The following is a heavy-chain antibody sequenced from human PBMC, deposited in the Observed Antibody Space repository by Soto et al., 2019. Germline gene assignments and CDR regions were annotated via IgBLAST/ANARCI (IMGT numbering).Heavy chain of an antibody. V-gene: IGHV3-21*01. CDR1: GFTFSSYS. CDR2: ISTCSSSI. J-gene: IGHJ6*02. CDR3: AKDEVLVEVVARDYYGMDV. D-gene: IGHD2-15*01. Sequence: GGSLRLSCAASGFTFSSYSMSWVGQGPGQGLEWVSSISTCSSSIYYAESVKGRFTISRDNSKNTLYLQMNSLRVEDTAVYYCAKDEVLVEVVARDYYGMDVWGQGTTVTVSS.